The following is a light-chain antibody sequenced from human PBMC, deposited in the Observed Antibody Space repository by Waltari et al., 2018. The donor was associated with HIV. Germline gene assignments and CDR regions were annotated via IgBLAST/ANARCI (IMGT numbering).Light chain of an antibody. V-gene: IGLV1-44*01. CDR1: NYNIGGTT. Sequence: QSVLTQPPSASGTPGPRVPISSSGRNYNIGGTTVNWYQQFLRTAPKLLTYSNNQRPSGVPDRISGSKSGTSASRAISGLQSEDEADYYCAAWDDSLNAVLFGGGTRLTVL. J-gene: IGLJ2*01. CDR3: AAWDDSLNAVL. CDR2: SNN.